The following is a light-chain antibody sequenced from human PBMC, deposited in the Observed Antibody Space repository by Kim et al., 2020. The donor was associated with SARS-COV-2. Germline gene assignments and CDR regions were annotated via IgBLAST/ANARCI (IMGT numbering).Light chain of an antibody. CDR2: GAS. CDR1: QSVRSN. CDR3: HQYNNWWT. V-gene: IGKV3-15*01. J-gene: IGKJ1*01. Sequence: SVSPGERATLSCRASQSVRSNVVWYQQKPGQPPRLLIYGASTRATGIPARFSGSGSGTEFTLTISSLQSEDFAVYYCHQYNNWWTFGQGTKVEIK.